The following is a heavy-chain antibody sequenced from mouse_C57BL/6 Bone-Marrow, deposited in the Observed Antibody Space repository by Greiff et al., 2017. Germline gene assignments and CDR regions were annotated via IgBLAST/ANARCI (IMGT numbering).Heavy chain of an antibody. CDR1: GYAFSSYW. D-gene: IGHD1-1*01. CDR3: ARSGSSYTDY. Sequence: VKLMESGAELVKPGASVKISCKASGYAFSSYWMNWVKQRPGKGLEWIGQIYPGDGDTNYNGKFKGKATLTADKSSSTAYMQLSSLTSEDSAVYFCARSGSSYTDYWGQGTTLTVSS. CDR2: IYPGDGDT. J-gene: IGHJ2*01. V-gene: IGHV1-80*01.